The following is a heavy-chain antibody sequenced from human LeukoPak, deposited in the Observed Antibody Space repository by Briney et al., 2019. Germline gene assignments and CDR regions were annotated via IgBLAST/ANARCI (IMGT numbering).Heavy chain of an antibody. Sequence: SETLSLTCAVSGGSISTDMNYWGWIRQAPGRTLQWLGSIHHTGTTFYNPSLKSRVTTSISTSKSQFSLNLSSVTAADTAVYYCARHGTVDEADWNSEDWYFHIWGRGTLVTVSS. D-gene: IGHD1-7*01. J-gene: IGHJ2*01. CDR2: IHHTGTT. CDR3: ARHGTVDEADWNSEDWYFHI. V-gene: IGHV4-39*01. CDR1: GGSISTDMNY.